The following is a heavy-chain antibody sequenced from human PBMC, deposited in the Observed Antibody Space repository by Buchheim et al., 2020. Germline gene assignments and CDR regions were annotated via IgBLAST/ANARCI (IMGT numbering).Heavy chain of an antibody. CDR3: ASQGGQYDSSGYYYFALDTFDY. CDR1: GFTFSSYA. J-gene: IGHJ4*02. Sequence: EVQLLESGGGLVQPGGSLRLSCAASGFTFSSYAMSWVRQAPGKGLEWVSAISGSGGSTYYADSVKGRFTISRDTSKNTLYLQMNSLRAEDTAVYYWASQGGQYDSSGYYYFALDTFDYWGQGTL. V-gene: IGHV3-23*01. D-gene: IGHD3-22*01. CDR2: ISGSGGST.